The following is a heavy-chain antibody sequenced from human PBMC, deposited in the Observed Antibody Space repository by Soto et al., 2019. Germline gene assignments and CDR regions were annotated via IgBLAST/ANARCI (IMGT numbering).Heavy chain of an antibody. J-gene: IGHJ4*02. CDR1: GGSFSGYY. D-gene: IGHD3-9*01. CDR2: INHSGST. V-gene: IGHV4-34*01. CDR3: ASYYYILTGYPQPFDY. Sequence: KASETLSLTCAVYGGSFSGYYWSWIRQPPGKGLEWIGEINHSGSTNYNPSLKSRVTISVDTSKNQFSLKLSSVTAADTAVYYCASYYYILTGYPQPFDYWGQGTLVTVSS.